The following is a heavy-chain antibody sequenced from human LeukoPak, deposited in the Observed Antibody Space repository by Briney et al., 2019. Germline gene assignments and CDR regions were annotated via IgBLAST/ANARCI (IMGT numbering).Heavy chain of an antibody. CDR2: IYYSGST. D-gene: IGHD1-26*01. V-gene: IGHV4-39*01. Sequence: SETLSLTCTVSGGSISSGSYYWGWIRQPPGKGLEWIGSIYYSGSTYYNPSLKSRVTISVDTSKNQFSLKLSSVTAADTAVYYCASPSGTYYSRFHYWGQGALVTVSS. J-gene: IGHJ4*02. CDR1: GGSISSGSYY. CDR3: ASPSGTYYSRFHY.